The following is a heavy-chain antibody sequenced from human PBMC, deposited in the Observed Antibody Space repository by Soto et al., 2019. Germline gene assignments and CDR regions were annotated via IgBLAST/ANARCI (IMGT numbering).Heavy chain of an antibody. CDR3: ARSEATVLDN. V-gene: IGHV4-4*02. J-gene: IGHJ4*02. CDR2: AHHSGRT. CDR1: GGSMSSSNW. D-gene: IGHD4-17*01. Sequence: QVQLQESGPGLVKPSGTLSLTCTVSGGSMSSSNWWNWVRQPPGKGLEWIGEAHHSGRTNYNPSLXGXVXIXXDKSKNHFSLKLSSVTAADTAVYYCARSEATVLDNWGQGTLVTVSS.